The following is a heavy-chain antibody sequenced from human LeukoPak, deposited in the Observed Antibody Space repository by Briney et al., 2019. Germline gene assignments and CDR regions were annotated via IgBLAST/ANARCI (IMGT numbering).Heavy chain of an antibody. V-gene: IGHV3-48*04. D-gene: IGHD5-12*01. CDR2: ISSSSDSI. Sequence: PGGSLGLSFPASGFPFSTYGMTWVRQAPGKGLGWISYISSSSDSIKYADSVKGRFTSSRDNAKNSLYLQMNSLRAEDTAVYYCTKSRISFSGQADHWGQGTLVTVSA. J-gene: IGHJ4*02. CDR1: GFPFSTYG. CDR3: TKSRISFSGQADH.